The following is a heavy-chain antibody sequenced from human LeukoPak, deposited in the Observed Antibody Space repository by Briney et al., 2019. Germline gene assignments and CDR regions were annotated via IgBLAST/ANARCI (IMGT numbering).Heavy chain of an antibody. Sequence: ASVKVPCKASGYTLTDHHLIWVRQAPGQGLEWVGWIRPNSGGIHYAQEFQGRVSLTRDTSISTAYMEVTRLTSDDTAIYYCARDPVDGYSHYDFWGQGTLVTVSS. J-gene: IGHJ4*02. CDR2: IRPNSGGI. V-gene: IGHV1-2*02. CDR1: GYTLTDHH. D-gene: IGHD5-24*01. CDR3: ARDPVDGYSHYDF.